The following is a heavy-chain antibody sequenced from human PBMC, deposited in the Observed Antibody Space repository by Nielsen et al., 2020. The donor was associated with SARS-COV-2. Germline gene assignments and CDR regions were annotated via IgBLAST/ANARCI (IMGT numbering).Heavy chain of an antibody. CDR3: ARDPYQVNDY. J-gene: IGHJ4*02. CDR2: IKQDGSEK. CDR1: GFTFSDYY. Sequence: GGSLRLSCAASGFTFSDYYMNWIRQAPGKGLEWVANIKQDGSEKYYVDSVKGRFTISRDNAKNSLYLQMNSLRAEDTAVYYCARDPYQVNDYWGQGTLVTVSS. V-gene: IGHV3-7*05.